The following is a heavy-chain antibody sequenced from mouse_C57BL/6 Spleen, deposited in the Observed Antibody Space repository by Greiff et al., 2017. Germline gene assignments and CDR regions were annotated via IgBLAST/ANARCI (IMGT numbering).Heavy chain of an antibody. Sequence: QVQLKQPGAELVRPGSSVKLSCKASGYTFTSYWMHWVKQRPIQGLEWIGNIDPSDSETHYNQKFKDKATLTVDKSSSTAYMQLSSLTSEDSAVYYCARSGGVRRDFDYWGQGTTLTVSS. D-gene: IGHD5-1*01. J-gene: IGHJ2*01. CDR3: ARSGGVRRDFDY. CDR1: GYTFTSYW. CDR2: IDPSDSET. V-gene: IGHV1-52*01.